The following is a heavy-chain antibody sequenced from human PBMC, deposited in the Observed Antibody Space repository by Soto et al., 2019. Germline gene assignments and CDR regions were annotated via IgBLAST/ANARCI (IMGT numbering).Heavy chain of an antibody. CDR1: GDTLTSYG. Sequence: QLQLVQSGVEVKNPGSSLKVSCQASGDTLTSYGVSWVRQAPGQGLEWMGWVSPYSGNTNYSPKVQGRVTLTTDTTTSTAYMELRSLTSDDTAVYSCAAGTFLGPWQYWGQGTLVTVTS. CDR3: AAGTFLGPWQY. D-gene: IGHD3-10*01. V-gene: IGHV1-18*01. J-gene: IGHJ4*02. CDR2: VSPYSGNT.